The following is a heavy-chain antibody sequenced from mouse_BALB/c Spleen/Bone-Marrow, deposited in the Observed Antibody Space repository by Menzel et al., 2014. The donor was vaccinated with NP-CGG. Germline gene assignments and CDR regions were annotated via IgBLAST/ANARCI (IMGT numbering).Heavy chain of an antibody. CDR3: ARGYYASDWWYFDV. V-gene: IGHV2-6-7*01. D-gene: IGHD2-2*01. CDR1: GFSLTGYG. J-gene: IGHJ1*01. CDR2: LWGDGNT. Sequence: VQLMESGPGLVAPSQSLSITCTVSGFSLTGYGVNWVRQPPGKGLDWLGMLWGDGNTDYNSDLKSRLSISNDNSKSQAFLKMNRLQTDDTARYYCARGYYASDWWYFDVWGAGTTVTVSS.